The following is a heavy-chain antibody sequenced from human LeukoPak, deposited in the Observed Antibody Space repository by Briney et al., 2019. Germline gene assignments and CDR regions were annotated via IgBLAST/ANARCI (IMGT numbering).Heavy chain of an antibody. D-gene: IGHD6-19*01. CDR1: GFTFSDYY. Sequence: GGSLRLSCAASGFTFSDYYMSWIRQAPGKGLEWVSYISLSSTYTNYADSVKGRFTISRDNSKNSLYLQMSSLRAEDTAVYYCARSPSVAGTTSWFDYWGQGTLVTVSS. CDR3: ARSPSVAGTTSWFDY. CDR2: ISLSSTYT. V-gene: IGHV3-11*03. J-gene: IGHJ4*02.